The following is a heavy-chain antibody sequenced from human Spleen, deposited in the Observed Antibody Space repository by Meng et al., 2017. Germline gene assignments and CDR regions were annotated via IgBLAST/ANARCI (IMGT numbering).Heavy chain of an antibody. J-gene: IGHJ4*02. Sequence: GESLKISCTTSGFTFTNYGMSWVRQAPGKGLEWVSGINWNGGSTGYADSVKGRFTISRDNAKNSLYLQMNGLRAEDTALYYCARLNGWELRLEVDYWGQGTLVTVSS. CDR1: GFTFTNYG. D-gene: IGHD1-26*01. CDR2: INWNGGST. CDR3: ARLNGWELRLEVDY. V-gene: IGHV3-20*04.